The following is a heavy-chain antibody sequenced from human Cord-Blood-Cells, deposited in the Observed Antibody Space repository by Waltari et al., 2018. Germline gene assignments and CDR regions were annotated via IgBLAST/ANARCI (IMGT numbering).Heavy chain of an antibody. CDR2: MYYSGST. CDR1: GGSISSSSYY. Sequence: QLQLQESGPGLVKPSETLSLTCTVSGGSISSSSYYWGWIRQPPGKGLEWIGSMYYSGSTHHKPALKRRVTNSGKTSKDQFSPKLRSGAGADTGGYYLGGKGGFGELYLYFDLWGRGTLVTGSS. J-gene: IGHJ2*01. D-gene: IGHD3-10*01. V-gene: IGHV4-39*01. CDR3: GGKGGFGELYLYFDL.